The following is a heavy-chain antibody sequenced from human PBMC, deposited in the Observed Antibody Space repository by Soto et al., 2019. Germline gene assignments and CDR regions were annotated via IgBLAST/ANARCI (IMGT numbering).Heavy chain of an antibody. D-gene: IGHD6-19*01. Sequence: QVQLQESGPGLVKPSQTLSLTCTVSGGSISSGGYYWSWIRQHPGKGLEWIGYIYYSGSTYYNPSLKSRVTISVDTSKKQFSLKLSSVTAADTAVYYCARVGSSGWYWGAFDIWGQGTMVTVSS. V-gene: IGHV4-31*03. J-gene: IGHJ3*02. CDR3: ARVGSSGWYWGAFDI. CDR1: GGSISSGGYY. CDR2: IYYSGST.